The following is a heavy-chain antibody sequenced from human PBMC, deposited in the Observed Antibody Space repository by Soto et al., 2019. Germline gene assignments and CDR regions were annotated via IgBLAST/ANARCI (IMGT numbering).Heavy chain of an antibody. D-gene: IGHD3-16*01. J-gene: IGHJ4*02. CDR3: AKWGHFSHFDY. CDR2: VSGIGDET. Sequence: EVQLSESGGGLVQPGGSLRLSCAASGLTFRNYAMTWVRQAPGKGPEWVSTVSGIGDETFYADSVKGRFTISRDNSADTVYLIMKSLRVDDTAVYYCAKWGHFSHFDYWGQGPLVTVSS. CDR1: GLTFRNYA. V-gene: IGHV3-23*01.